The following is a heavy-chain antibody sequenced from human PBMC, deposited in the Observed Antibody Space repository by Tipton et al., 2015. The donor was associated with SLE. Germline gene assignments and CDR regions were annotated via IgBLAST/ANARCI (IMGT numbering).Heavy chain of an antibody. CDR1: GGSFSGYY. D-gene: IGHD3-22*01. Sequence: TLSLTCAVYGGSFSGYYWSWIRQPPGKGLEWIGEINHSGSTNYNPSLKSRVSISVDTSRTQFSLRLMSATAADSAIYYCARQYYYDSTGYDAFDIWGPGTAVTVSS. CDR2: INHSGST. CDR3: ARQYYYDSTGYDAFDI. J-gene: IGHJ3*02. V-gene: IGHV4-34*01.